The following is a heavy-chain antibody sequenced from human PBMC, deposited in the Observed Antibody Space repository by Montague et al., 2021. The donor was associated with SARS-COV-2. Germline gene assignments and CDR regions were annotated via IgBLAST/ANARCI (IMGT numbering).Heavy chain of an antibody. Sequence: TLSLTCTVPGGSISSGGYYWSWIRQHPGKGLEWIGYIYYSGSTYYNPSLKSRVTISVDTSKNQFSLKLSSVTAADTAVYYCAREDYYGSGSDHFSGWFDPWGQGTLVTVSS. CDR1: GGSISSGGYY. J-gene: IGHJ5*02. V-gene: IGHV4-31*03. CDR3: AREDYYGSGSDHFSGWFDP. D-gene: IGHD3-10*01. CDR2: IYYSGST.